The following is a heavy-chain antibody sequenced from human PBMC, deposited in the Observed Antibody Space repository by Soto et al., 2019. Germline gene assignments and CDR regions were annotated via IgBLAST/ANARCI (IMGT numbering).Heavy chain of an antibody. Sequence: SETLSLTCTVSGGSISSSSYYWGWIRQPPGKGLEWIGTIYYSGSTYYNPSLKSRVTISVDTSKNQFSLKLNSVTAADTAVYYCARELYSSGSWFDPWGQGTLVTVSS. V-gene: IGHV4-39*01. D-gene: IGHD6-19*01. J-gene: IGHJ5*02. CDR3: ARELYSSGSWFDP. CDR1: GGSISSSSYY. CDR2: IYYSGST.